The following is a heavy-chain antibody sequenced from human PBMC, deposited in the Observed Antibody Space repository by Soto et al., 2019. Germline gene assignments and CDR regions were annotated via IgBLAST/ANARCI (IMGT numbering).Heavy chain of an antibody. D-gene: IGHD3-10*01. V-gene: IGHV4-30-4*01. CDR2: IYYSGST. Sequence: PSETLSLTCTVSGGSIISGDYYCSCIRQPPWKGLELIGYIYYSGSTYYNPSLKSRVTISVDTSKNQFSLKLSSVTAADTAVYYCARVGYYGSGSYWVYFDYWGQGTLVTVSS. J-gene: IGHJ4*02. CDR3: ARVGYYGSGSYWVYFDY. CDR1: GGSIISGDYY.